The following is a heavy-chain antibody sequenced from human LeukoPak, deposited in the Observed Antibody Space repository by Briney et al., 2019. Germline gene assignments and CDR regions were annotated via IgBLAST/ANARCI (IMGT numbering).Heavy chain of an antibody. CDR1: GFTFSDYT. CDR2: ISSSSASI. V-gene: IGHV3-21*04. D-gene: IGHD1-14*01. Sequence: GGSLRLSCAASGFTFSDYTINWVRQAPGKGLEWVSSISSSSASISYADSVKGRFTISRDNAKNSLYLQMNSLRAEDTAVYYCAKPARTDYADYWGQGTLVTVSS. J-gene: IGHJ4*02. CDR3: AKPARTDYADY.